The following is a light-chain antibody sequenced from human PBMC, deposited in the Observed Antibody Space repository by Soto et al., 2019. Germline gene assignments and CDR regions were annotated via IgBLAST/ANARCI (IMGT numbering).Light chain of an antibody. Sequence: ETVLTQSPGTLSLSPGERATLSCRASQTIRSNYLAWYRQTPGQAPRLLIYRASNRATGIADRFSGSGSGTDFTLIISRLEPEDFALYYCQQYGSAPWTFGQGTKMEIK. J-gene: IGKJ1*01. CDR2: RAS. CDR1: QTIRSNY. CDR3: QQYGSAPWT. V-gene: IGKV3-20*01.